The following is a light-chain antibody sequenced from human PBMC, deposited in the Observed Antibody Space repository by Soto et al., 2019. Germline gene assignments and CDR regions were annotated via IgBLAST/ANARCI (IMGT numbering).Light chain of an antibody. Sequence: QSALTQPASVSGSPGQSITISCTGTSSDVGGYNYVSWYQHHPGKAPKLIIYDVSHRPSGVSNSFSGSRSGNTSSLSISGLQAEDEADYYCSSYTTSSTSVFGTGT. J-gene: IGLJ1*01. CDR1: SSDVGGYNY. CDR3: SSYTTSSTSV. V-gene: IGLV2-14*03. CDR2: DVS.